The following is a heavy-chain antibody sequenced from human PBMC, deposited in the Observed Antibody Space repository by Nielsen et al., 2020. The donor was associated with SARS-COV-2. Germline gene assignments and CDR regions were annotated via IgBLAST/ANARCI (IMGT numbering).Heavy chain of an antibody. J-gene: IGHJ6*02. D-gene: IGHD5-12*01. CDR2: IYFTGRT. CDR3: AREASGYDHYKYGMDV. Sequence: SETLSLTCTVSGASISSGGYFWSWIRQHPGKGLEWIRYIYFTGRTSYNPSLKSRVAMSVDTSKNQFSLDLKSVTAADTAVYYCAREASGYDHYKYGMDVWGLGATVTVSS. V-gene: IGHV4-31*03. CDR1: GASISSGGYF.